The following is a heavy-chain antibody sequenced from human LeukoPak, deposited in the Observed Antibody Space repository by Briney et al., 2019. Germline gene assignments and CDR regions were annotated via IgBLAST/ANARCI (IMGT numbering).Heavy chain of an antibody. D-gene: IGHD3-3*01. J-gene: IGHJ5*02. CDR3: ASRNLYDFWSGYWSP. CDR2: IYYSGST. CDR1: GGSISSSSYY. V-gene: IGHV4-39*01. Sequence: SETLSLTCTVSGGSISSSSYYWGWIRQPPGKGLEWIGSIYYSGSTYHNPSLKSRVTISVDTSKNQFSLKLRSVAAADTAVYYCASRNLYDFWSGYWSPWGQGTLVTVSS.